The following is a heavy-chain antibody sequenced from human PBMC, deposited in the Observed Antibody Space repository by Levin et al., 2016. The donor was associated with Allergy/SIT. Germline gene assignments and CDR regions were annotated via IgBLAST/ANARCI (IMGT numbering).Heavy chain of an antibody. CDR2: INPNSGGT. CDR3: AREDCSSTSCYDLYYYYYGMDV. J-gene: IGHJ6*02. Sequence: ASVKVSCKASGYTFTDYYMNWVRQAPGQGLEWMGWINPNSGGTNYAQKFQGRVTMTRDTSISTAYMELSRLRSDDTAVYYCAREDCSSTSCYDLYYYYYGMDVWGQGTTVTVSS. V-gene: IGHV1-2*02. D-gene: IGHD2-2*01. CDR1: GYTFTDYY.